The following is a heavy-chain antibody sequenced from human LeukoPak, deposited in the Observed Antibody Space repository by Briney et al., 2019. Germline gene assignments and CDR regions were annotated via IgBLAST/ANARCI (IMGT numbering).Heavy chain of an antibody. CDR3: ASFSAGYGSGSYYMDFDY. J-gene: IGHJ4*02. Sequence: ASVKVSCKASGYTFTYRYLHWVRQAPGQALEWMGWITPFNGNTNYAQKFQGRVTITADESTSTAYMELSSLRSEDTAVYYCASFSAGYGSGSYYMDFDYWGQGTLVTVSS. V-gene: IGHV1-45*02. CDR1: GYTFTYRY. CDR2: ITPFNGNT. D-gene: IGHD3-10*01.